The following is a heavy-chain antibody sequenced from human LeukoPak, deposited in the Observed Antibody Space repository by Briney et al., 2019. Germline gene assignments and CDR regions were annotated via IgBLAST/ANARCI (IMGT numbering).Heavy chain of an antibody. CDR2: MNPNSSNT. CDR3: ARRYYDSSGHPLIY. CDR1: GYTFTSYD. Sequence: ASVKVSCKASGYTFTSYDINWVRQATGQGLEWMGWMNPNSSNTGYAQKFQGRVTMTRNTSISTAYMELSSLRSEDTAVYYCARRYYDSSGHPLIYWGQGTLVTVSS. D-gene: IGHD3-22*01. V-gene: IGHV1-8*01. J-gene: IGHJ4*02.